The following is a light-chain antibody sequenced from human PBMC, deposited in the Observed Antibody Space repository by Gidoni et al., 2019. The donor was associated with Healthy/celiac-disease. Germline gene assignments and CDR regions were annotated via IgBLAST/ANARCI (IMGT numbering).Light chain of an antibody. J-gene: IGLJ2*01. CDR1: KLGDKY. V-gene: IGLV3-1*01. CDR3: QAWDSNREV. CDR2: QDS. Sequence: SYELTQPPSVSVSPGQTASITCSGDKLGDKYACWYQQKPGQSPVLVIYQDSKRPSGIPERFSGSNSGNTATLTISGTQAMDEADYYCQAWDSNREVFGGGTKLTVL.